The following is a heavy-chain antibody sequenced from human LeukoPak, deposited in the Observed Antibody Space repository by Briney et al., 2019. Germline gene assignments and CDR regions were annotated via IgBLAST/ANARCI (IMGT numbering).Heavy chain of an antibody. V-gene: IGHV1-69*04. Sequence: SAKVSCKASGGTFSSYAISWVRQAPGQGLEWMGRIIPILGIANYAQKFQGRVTITADKSTSTAYMELSSLRSEDTAVYYCARASSWEGFDYWGQGTLVTVSS. D-gene: IGHD2-2*01. CDR2: IIPILGIA. CDR1: GGTFSSYA. J-gene: IGHJ4*02. CDR3: ARASSWEGFDY.